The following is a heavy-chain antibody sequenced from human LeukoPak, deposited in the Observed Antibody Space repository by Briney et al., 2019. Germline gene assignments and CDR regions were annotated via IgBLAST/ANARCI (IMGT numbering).Heavy chain of an antibody. CDR1: GYTFTGYY. J-gene: IGHJ6*03. Sequence: ASVKVSCKASGYTFTGYYMHWVRQAPGQGLEWMGWINPNSGGTNYAQKFQGRVTMTTDTSTSTAYMELRSLRSDDTAVYYCARDPIFWSGELYYYYYYMDVWGKGTTVTVSS. CDR2: INPNSGGT. CDR3: ARDPIFWSGELYYYYYYMDV. D-gene: IGHD3-3*01. V-gene: IGHV1-2*02.